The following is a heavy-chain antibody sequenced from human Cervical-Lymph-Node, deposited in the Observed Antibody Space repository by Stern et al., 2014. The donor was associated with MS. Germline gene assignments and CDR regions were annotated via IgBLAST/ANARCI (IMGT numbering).Heavy chain of an antibody. J-gene: IGHJ3*01. CDR3: ARGGLDHGFDV. CDR2: IDNNGTDT. CDR1: GFRFSAYW. Sequence: EVQLVESGGGLVQPGGSLRLSCAASGFRFSAYWIHWVRQVPGKGLVWVSRIDNNGTDTIYADSVKGRFTTSRDNAKNTLYLQMDSLRVEDTALYYCARGGLDHGFDVWGQGTMVTVSS. V-gene: IGHV3-74*01. D-gene: IGHD3-10*01.